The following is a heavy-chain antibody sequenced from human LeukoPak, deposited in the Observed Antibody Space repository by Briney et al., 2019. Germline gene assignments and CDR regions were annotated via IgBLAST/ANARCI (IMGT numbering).Heavy chain of an antibody. J-gene: IGHJ4*02. Sequence: GTLSLTCAVSGDSISSDIWWNWVRQPPGKGLEWVANIKQDGSEKYYVDSVKGRFTISRDNAKNSLYLQMNSLRVEDTAVYYCARDRKGGDYWGQGTLVTVSS. V-gene: IGHV3-7*01. D-gene: IGHD3-16*01. CDR1: GDSISSDIW. CDR3: ARDRKGGDY. CDR2: IKQDGSEK.